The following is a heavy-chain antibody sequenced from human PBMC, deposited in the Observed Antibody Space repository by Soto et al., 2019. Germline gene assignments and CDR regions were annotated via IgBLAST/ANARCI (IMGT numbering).Heavy chain of an antibody. D-gene: IGHD2-8*02. CDR2: IYYSGST. J-gene: IGHJ3*02. V-gene: IGHV4-31*03. Sequence: QVQLQESGPGLVKPSQTLSLTCTVSGGSISSGGYYWSWIRQHPGKGLEWIGYIYYSGSTYYNPSLKSRVSTSVDQSKNQYSVKPTCVTAANTAVYYCARLVGDDAFDIRGQGTMVTVSS. CDR3: ARLVGDDAFDI. CDR1: GGSISSGGYY.